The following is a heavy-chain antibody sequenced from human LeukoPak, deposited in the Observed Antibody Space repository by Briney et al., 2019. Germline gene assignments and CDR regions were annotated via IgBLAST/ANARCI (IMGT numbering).Heavy chain of an antibody. CDR2: LSDTGTT. Sequence: SETLSLICTVSGGSVSTISHFWDWVRQPPGKRLEWIVSLSDTGTTYYNPSLESRVTMSVDTSKNQFSLKLSSVTAADTAVYYCATRDHTGRSHAWFDPWGQGTLVTVSS. CDR3: ATRDHTGRSHAWFDP. CDR1: GGSVSTISHF. V-gene: IGHV4-39*01. J-gene: IGHJ5*02. D-gene: IGHD1-14*01.